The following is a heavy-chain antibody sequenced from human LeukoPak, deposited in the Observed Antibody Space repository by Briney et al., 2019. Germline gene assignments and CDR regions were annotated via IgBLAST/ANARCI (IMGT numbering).Heavy chain of an antibody. CDR3: AKRTGTTSYYFDY. CDR1: GFTFSSYA. Sequence: GGSLRLSCAASGFTFSSYAMSCVRQAPGKGLEWVSGISGSGGSTYYADSVKGRFTISRDNSKNTLYLQTNSLRAEDTAVYYCAKRTGTTSYYFDYWGQGTLVTVSS. V-gene: IGHV3-23*01. J-gene: IGHJ4*02. D-gene: IGHD1-1*01. CDR2: ISGSGGST.